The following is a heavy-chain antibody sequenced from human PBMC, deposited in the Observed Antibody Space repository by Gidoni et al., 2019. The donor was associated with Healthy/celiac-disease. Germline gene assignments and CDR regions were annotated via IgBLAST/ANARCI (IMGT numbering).Heavy chain of an antibody. CDR2: IYSGGST. CDR1: GFTVRSNF. CDR3: ARDMQGGMGGDY. J-gene: IGHJ4*02. D-gene: IGHD3-16*01. Sequence: EVQLVESGGGLLQLGGSLSISCAASGFTVRSNFMCGVRQAPGKGLEWVSVIYSGGSTYYADSVKGRFTISRDNSKNTLYLQMNSLRAEDTAVYYCARDMQGGMGGDYWGQGTLVTVSS. V-gene: IGHV3-53*01.